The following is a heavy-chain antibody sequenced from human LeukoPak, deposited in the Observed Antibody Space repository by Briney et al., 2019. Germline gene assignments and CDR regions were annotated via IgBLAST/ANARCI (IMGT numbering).Heavy chain of an antibody. D-gene: IGHD2-2*01. Sequence: PGGSLRLSCAASGFXFSSYNMNWLRQAPGKGLEWVSYISSSSSTIYYADSVKGRFTISRDNSKNTLYLQMNSLRAEDTAVYYCAKDLGPYITSCFDYWGQGTLVTVSS. CDR3: AKDLGPYITSCFDY. J-gene: IGHJ4*02. V-gene: IGHV3-48*01. CDR1: GFXFSSYN. CDR2: ISSSSSTI.